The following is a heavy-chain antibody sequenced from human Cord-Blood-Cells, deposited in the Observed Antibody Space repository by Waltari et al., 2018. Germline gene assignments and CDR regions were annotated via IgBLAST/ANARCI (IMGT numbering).Heavy chain of an antibody. CDR3: ARETVQQAGTIDY. J-gene: IGHJ4*02. Sequence: EVQLVESGGGLVKPGGSLRLSCAASGFTFISYGMNWVRQAPGKGLEWVSSISSSISYIYYADSVKGRFTISRDNAKNSLYLQMNSLRAEDTAVYYCARETVQQAGTIDYWGQGTLVTVSS. CDR2: ISSSISYI. CDR1: GFTFISYG. D-gene: IGHD1-7*01. V-gene: IGHV3-21*01.